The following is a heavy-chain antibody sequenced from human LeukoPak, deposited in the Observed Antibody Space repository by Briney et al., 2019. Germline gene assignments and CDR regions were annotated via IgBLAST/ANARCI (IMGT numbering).Heavy chain of an antibody. CDR2: IYPGDSDT. Sequence: YSFXXYWIGWVRQLPGKGLEWMGIIYPGDSDTRYSPSFQGQVTISADKSISTAYLQWSSLKASDTAMYYCARHSHHCSSTSCYETGYYYYGMDVWGQGTTVTVSS. D-gene: IGHD2-2*01. V-gene: IGHV5-51*01. CDR1: YSFXXYW. J-gene: IGHJ6*02. CDR3: ARHSHHCSSTSCYETGYYYYGMDV.